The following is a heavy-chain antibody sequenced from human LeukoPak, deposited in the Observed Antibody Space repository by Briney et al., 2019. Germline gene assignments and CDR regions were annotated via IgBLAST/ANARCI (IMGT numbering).Heavy chain of an antibody. V-gene: IGHV3-15*01. J-gene: IGHJ2*01. CDR1: GFTFSNAW. CDR2: IKSKTDGGTT. CDR3: KTDFLSGTYQDWYFDL. Sequence: NPGGSLRLSCAASGFTFSNAWMSWVRQAPGKGLEWVGRIKSKTDGGTTDYAAPVKGRFTISRDDSKNTLYLQMNSLKTEDTAVYYCKTDFLSGTYQDWYFDLWGRGTLVTVSS. D-gene: IGHD1-26*01.